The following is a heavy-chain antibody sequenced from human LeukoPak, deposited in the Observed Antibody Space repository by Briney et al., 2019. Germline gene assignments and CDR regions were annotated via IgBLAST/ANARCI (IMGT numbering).Heavy chain of an antibody. D-gene: IGHD3-3*01. Sequence: SETLSLTCTVSGYSISSGYYWGWIRQPPGKGLEWIGSIYHSGSTYYNPSLKSRVTISVDTSKNQFSLKLSSVTAADTAAYYCARKTIFGVVIAPSFDYWGQGTLVTVSS. CDR2: IYHSGST. CDR1: GYSISSGYY. J-gene: IGHJ4*02. V-gene: IGHV4-38-2*02. CDR3: ARKTIFGVVIAPSFDY.